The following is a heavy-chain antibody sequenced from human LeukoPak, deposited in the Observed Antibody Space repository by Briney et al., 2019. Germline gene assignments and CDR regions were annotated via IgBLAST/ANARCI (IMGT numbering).Heavy chain of an antibody. CDR1: GGSISSSSYY. CDR3: ASGRFLEWLFPHYYMDV. CDR2: IYYSGST. D-gene: IGHD3-3*01. J-gene: IGHJ6*03. Sequence: SETLSLTCTVSGGSISSSSYYWGWIRQPPGKGLEWIGSIYYSGSTYYNPSLKSRVTISVDTSKNQFSLKLSSVTAADTAVYYCASGRFLEWLFPHYYMDVWGKGTTVTVSS. V-gene: IGHV4-39*07.